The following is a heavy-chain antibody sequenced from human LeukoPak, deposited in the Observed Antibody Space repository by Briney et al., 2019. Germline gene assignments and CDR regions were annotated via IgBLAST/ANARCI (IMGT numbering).Heavy chain of an antibody. V-gene: IGHV1-69*05. D-gene: IGHD1-26*01. J-gene: IGHJ4*02. CDR3: ARGRATSTHIDFDY. Sequence: VASVKVSCKASGGTFSSYAICWVRQAPGQGLEWMGGIIPIFGTANYAQKFQGRVTITTDESTSTAYMELSSLRSEDTAVYYCARGRATSTHIDFDYWGQGTLVTVSS. CDR1: GGTFSSYA. CDR2: IIPIFGTA.